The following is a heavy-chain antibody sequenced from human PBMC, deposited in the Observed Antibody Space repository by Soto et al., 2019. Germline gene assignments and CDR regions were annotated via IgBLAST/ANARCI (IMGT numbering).Heavy chain of an antibody. D-gene: IGHD2-15*01. CDR1: GGTFSSYA. CDR2: IIPIFGTA. J-gene: IGHJ4*02. V-gene: IGHV1-69*01. CDR3: ARPSEGGRGNHPRYFDY. Sequence: KVSCKASGGTFSSYAISWVRQAPGQGLEWMGGIIPIFGTANYAQKFQGRVTITADESTSTAYMELSSLRSEDTAVYYCARPSEGGRGNHPRYFDYWGQGTLVTVSS.